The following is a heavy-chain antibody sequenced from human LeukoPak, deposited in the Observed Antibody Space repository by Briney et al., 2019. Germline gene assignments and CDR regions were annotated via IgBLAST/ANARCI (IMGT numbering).Heavy chain of an antibody. CDR2: ISGSGGSA. V-gene: IGHV3-23*01. D-gene: IGHD2-21*01. CDR1: GFTFSSYA. J-gene: IGHJ6*02. CDR3: AKDRIFLFYYYGMDV. Sequence: GGSLRLSCAASGFTFSSYAMSWGRQAPGKGLEWVSAISGSGGSAYYAESVKGRVTISRENSKNTRYLQMNSLRAEDTPVYYCAKDRIFLFYYYGMDVWGQGTTVTVSS.